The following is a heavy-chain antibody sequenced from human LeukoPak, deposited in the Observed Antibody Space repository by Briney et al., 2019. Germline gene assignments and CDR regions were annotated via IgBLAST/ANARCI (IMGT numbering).Heavy chain of an antibody. Sequence: GGSLRLSCAVSGFTVSTDHMSWVRQAPGKGLEWVAVSYNNKISQYAESVKGRFTISRDNSKNTLDLQMNSLRADDTAVYYCARVHVRGVSLPEFFQHWGQGTLVTVSS. CDR1: GFTVSTDH. CDR3: ARVHVRGVSLPEFFQH. CDR2: SYNNKIS. V-gene: IGHV3-53*01. J-gene: IGHJ1*01. D-gene: IGHD3-10*02.